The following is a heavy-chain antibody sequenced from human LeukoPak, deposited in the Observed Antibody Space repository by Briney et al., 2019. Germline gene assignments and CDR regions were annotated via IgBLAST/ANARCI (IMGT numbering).Heavy chain of an antibody. CDR1: GFTFSSYW. CDR2: ISSDGSTT. J-gene: IGHJ4*02. V-gene: IGHV3-74*01. Sequence: AGGSLRLSCAASGFTFSSYWMHWVRQAPGKGLVRVSHISSDGSTTTYADSVKGRFTISRDNAKNTLYLQMNSLRAEDTAVYYCARDRGGGEDYWGQGTPVTVSS. CDR3: ARDRGGGEDY. D-gene: IGHD2-21*01.